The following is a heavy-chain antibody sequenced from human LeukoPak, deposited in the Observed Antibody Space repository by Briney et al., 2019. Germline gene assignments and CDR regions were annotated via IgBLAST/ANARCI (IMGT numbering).Heavy chain of an antibody. CDR1: GFTFSSYA. CDR2: ISGSGGST. Sequence: PGGSLRLSCAASGFTFSSYAMSWVRQAPGKGLEWVSAISGSGGSTYYADSVKGRVTISRDNSKNTLYLQMNSLRSETAAVYSCAKYLEPDDILTGCGAFDYWGQGTLVTVSS. V-gene: IGHV3-23*01. CDR3: AKYLEPDDILTGCGAFDY. J-gene: IGHJ4*02. D-gene: IGHD3-9*01.